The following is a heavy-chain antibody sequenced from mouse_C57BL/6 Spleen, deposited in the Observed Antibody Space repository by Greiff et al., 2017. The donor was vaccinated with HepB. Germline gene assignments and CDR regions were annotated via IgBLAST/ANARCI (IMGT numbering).Heavy chain of an antibody. Sequence: VQLQQSGPGMVKPSQSLSLTCTVTGYSITSGYDWHWIRHFPGNKLEWMGYISYSGSTNYNPSLKSRISITHDTSKNHFFLKLNSVTTEDTATYYCARGGRYFDVWGTGTTVTVSS. J-gene: IGHJ1*03. V-gene: IGHV3-1*01. CDR3: ARGGRYFDV. CDR2: ISYSGST. CDR1: GYSITSGYD.